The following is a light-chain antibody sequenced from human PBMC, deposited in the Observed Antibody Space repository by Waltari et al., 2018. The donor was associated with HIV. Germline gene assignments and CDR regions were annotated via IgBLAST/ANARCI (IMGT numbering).Light chain of an antibody. CDR3: QVWVTNTENVV. V-gene: IGLV3-21*01. J-gene: IGLJ2*01. CDR2: FDN. CDR1: PLRRSS. Sequence: SYVLTQQPSVSVATGKTAMIPCGGKPLRRSSAFWYQQKAGQAPVLVIHFDNDRPSGIPERFSGSNSGNTATLTISRFEAEDEADYFCQVWVTNTENVVFGGGTKLTVL.